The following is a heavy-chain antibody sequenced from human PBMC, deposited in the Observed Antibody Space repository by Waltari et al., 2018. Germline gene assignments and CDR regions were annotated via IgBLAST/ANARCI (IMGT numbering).Heavy chain of an antibody. CDR2: VRGDGRT. Sequence: QLQESGPGLVKPSGTLSLTCGVSGDSMSSTYCWSWVRQPPGKGLEWIGQVRGDGRTTSHPSCASRVPVSLATYNIQFSLLVTSATAADTAVYCCARDRGRGLYLDSWGPGTLVTVSP. V-gene: IGHV4-4*01. CDR3: ARDRGRGLYLDS. D-gene: IGHD2-15*01. J-gene: IGHJ4*02. CDR1: GDSMSSTYC.